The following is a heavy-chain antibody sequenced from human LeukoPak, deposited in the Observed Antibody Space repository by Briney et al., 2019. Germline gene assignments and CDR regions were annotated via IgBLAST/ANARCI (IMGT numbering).Heavy chain of an antibody. J-gene: IGHJ4*02. V-gene: IGHV3-9*01. CDR1: GFTFDDYA. Sequence: PGGSLRLSCAASGFTFDDYAMHWVRHAPGKGLEWVSGISWNSGSIGYADSVKGRFTISRDNAKNSLYLQMNSLRAEDTALYYCAKVGGYYYGSGSPLPYYFDYWGQGTLVTVSS. D-gene: IGHD3-10*01. CDR3: AKVGGYYYGSGSPLPYYFDY. CDR2: ISWNSGSI.